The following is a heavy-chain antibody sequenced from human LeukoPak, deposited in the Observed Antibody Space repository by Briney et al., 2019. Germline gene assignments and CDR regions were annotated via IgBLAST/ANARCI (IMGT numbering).Heavy chain of an antibody. Sequence: ASVKVYCKASGYTFTGYDMHWVRQAPGQGHEWMGWINPNSGGTNCAQKLQGRVTMSRETSKSAAYMALSSLRYEETAVYYCARVAGTGPYYYYYYFMDVWGKGRPDTIAS. CDR3: ARVAGTGPYYYYYYFMDV. V-gene: IGHV1-2*02. CDR1: GYTFTGYD. D-gene: IGHD6-13*01. J-gene: IGHJ6*03. CDR2: INPNSGGT.